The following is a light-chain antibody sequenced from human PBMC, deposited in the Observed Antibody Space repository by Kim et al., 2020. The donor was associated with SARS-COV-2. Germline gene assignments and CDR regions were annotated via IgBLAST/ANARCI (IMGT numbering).Light chain of an antibody. V-gene: IGLV6-57*03. CDR1: SGSIDDNS. CDR2: EDD. Sequence: GKTVTISCTRSSGSIDDNSVQWYQQRPGGVPTTVIYEDDQRPSGVSDRFSSSIDNSSNSASLTISGLRTEDEADYYCQSYNRDNVLFGGGTQLTVL. J-gene: IGLJ2*01. CDR3: QSYNRDNVL.